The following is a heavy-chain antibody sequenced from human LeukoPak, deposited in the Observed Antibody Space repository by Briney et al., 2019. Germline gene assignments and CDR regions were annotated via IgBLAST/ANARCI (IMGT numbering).Heavy chain of an antibody. CDR1: GYTFTGYY. J-gene: IGHJ5*02. D-gene: IGHD2-2*01. CDR3: AREVYCSSTSGHNWFDP. CDR2: INPNSGGT. Sequence: ASVKVSCKCSGYTFTGYYMHWVRQAPGPGLEGMGWINPNSGGTNYSQKFQGRVTMTRDKSISTAYMELSRLRSDDTAVYYCAREVYCSSTSGHNWFDPWGQGTLVTVSS. V-gene: IGHV1-2*02.